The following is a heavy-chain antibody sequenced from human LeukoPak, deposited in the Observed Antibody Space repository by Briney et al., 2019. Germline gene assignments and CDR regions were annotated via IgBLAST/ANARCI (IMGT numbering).Heavy chain of an antibody. J-gene: IGHJ4*02. Sequence: GGSLRLSCAASGFTFSSYSMNWVRQAPGKGLEWVSSISSSSSYIYYADSVKGRFTISRDNAKNSLYLQMNGLRAEDTAVYYCASNPKYYYDSSGYYRPGDYWGQGTLVTVSS. CDR3: ASNPKYYYDSSGYYRPGDY. V-gene: IGHV3-21*01. CDR2: ISSSSSYI. D-gene: IGHD3-22*01. CDR1: GFTFSSYS.